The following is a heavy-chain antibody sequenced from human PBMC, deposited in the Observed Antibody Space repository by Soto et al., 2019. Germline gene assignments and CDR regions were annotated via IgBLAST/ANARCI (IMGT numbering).Heavy chain of an antibody. Sequence: GGWLRLSCAASACPFTGYAMSWVRTAPGKGLEWVSAIRGHGDATFYADSVKGRFTISRDNSKNTLYLHMNSLWAEDTALYYCANPRVSMLRGLIIIPSYWGQGTLVTVSS. CDR2: IRGHGDAT. J-gene: IGHJ4*02. CDR3: ANPRVSMLRGLIIIPSY. CDR1: ACPFTGYA. D-gene: IGHD3-10*01. V-gene: IGHV3-23*01.